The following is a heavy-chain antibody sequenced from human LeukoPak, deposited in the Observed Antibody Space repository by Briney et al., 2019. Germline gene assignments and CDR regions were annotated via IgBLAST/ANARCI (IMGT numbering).Heavy chain of an antibody. Sequence: GGSLRLSCAASGFTFSSYAMHWVRQAPGKGLEWVAVISYDGSNKYYADSVKGRFTISRDNSKNTLYLQMNSLRAEDTAVYYCAKDRSCSGGSCYYDYWGQGTLVTVSS. CDR3: AKDRSCSGGSCYYDY. CDR1: GFTFSSYA. V-gene: IGHV3-30-3*01. D-gene: IGHD2-15*01. J-gene: IGHJ4*02. CDR2: ISYDGSNK.